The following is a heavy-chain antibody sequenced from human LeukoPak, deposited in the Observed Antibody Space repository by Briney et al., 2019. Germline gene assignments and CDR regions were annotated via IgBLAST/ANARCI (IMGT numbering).Heavy chain of an antibody. CDR3: AGVIYDYDRPDAFDI. Sequence: PSETLSLTCTVSGGSISSYYWSWIRQPPGKGLEWIGYIYYSGSTNYNPSLKSRVTISVDTSKNQFSLKLGSVTAADTAVYYCAGVIYDYDRPDAFDIWGQGTMVTVSP. V-gene: IGHV4-59*01. CDR1: GGSISSYY. D-gene: IGHD3-16*01. CDR2: IYYSGST. J-gene: IGHJ3*02.